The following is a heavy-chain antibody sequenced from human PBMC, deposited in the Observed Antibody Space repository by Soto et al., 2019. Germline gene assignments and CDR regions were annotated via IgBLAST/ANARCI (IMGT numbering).Heavy chain of an antibody. CDR3: AGTDYTSGDYPYYLDY. J-gene: IGHJ4*02. CDR1: GGTFIDYA. Sequence: QVQLVQSGAEVKKPGSSVRVSCEASGGTFIDYAISWVRQAPGQGLEWMGGTVPLSGIEDYAQKFQGRITMTQDASTRTANMEVTSLRSEDTAVYYCAGTDYTSGDYPYYLDYWDQSTLVSVSS. V-gene: IGHV1-69*01. D-gene: IGHD3-22*01. CDR2: TVPLSGIE.